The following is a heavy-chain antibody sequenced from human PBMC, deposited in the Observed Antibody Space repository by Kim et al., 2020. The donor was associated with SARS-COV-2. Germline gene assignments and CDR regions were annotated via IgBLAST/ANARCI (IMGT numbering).Heavy chain of an antibody. CDR1: GFTFSSYA. CDR3: ATDSSGWYWVGHYFDY. V-gene: IGHV3-23*01. D-gene: IGHD6-19*01. Sequence: GGSLRLSCAASGFTFSSYAMSWVRQAPGKGLEWVSAISGSGGSTYYADSVKGRFTISRDNSKNTLYLQMNSLRAEDTAVYYCATDSSGWYWVGHYFDYWGQGTLVTVSS. J-gene: IGHJ4*02. CDR2: ISGSGGST.